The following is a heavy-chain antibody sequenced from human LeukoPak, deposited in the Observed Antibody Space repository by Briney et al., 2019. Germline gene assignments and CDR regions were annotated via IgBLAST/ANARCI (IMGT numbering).Heavy chain of an antibody. Sequence: ASETLSLTCAVYGGSFSGYHWSWIRQPPGKGLEWIGEINHSGSTNYNPSLKSRVTISVDTSKNQFSLKLSSVTAADTAVYYCAREGGRIVVVPAALKNDAFDIWGQGTMVTVSS. D-gene: IGHD2-2*01. CDR2: INHSGST. V-gene: IGHV4-34*01. J-gene: IGHJ3*02. CDR3: AREGGRIVVVPAALKNDAFDI. CDR1: GGSFSGYH.